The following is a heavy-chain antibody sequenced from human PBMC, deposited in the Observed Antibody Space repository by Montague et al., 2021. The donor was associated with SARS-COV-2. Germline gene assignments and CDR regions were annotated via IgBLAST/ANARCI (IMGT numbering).Heavy chain of an antibody. J-gene: IGHJ5*02. V-gene: IGHV4-34*01. Sequence: SETLSLTCAVYGGSFSGYYWSWIRQSPGKGLEWIGEINHSGTTNYNPSLKSRVIISADTSKNQFSLKTSPVTAADTAVYYCARGGRGSRYHLLSGTWFDPWGQGTLVTVSS. D-gene: IGHD2-2*01. CDR2: INHSGTT. CDR3: ARGGRGSRYHLLSGTWFDP. CDR1: GGSFSGYY.